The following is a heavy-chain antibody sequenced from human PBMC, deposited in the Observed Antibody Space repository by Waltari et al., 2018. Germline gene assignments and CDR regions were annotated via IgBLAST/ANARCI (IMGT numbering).Heavy chain of an antibody. Sequence: QVQLVQSGAEVKKPGSSVKVSCKASGGTFSSSAISWVRPAPGQGLEWLGRIIPSLGKAKYAQKFQGRVTSTADKSTSTAYMELGSLRSEDTAVYYCASDTIFGVVNNWFDPWGQGTLVTVSS. J-gene: IGHJ5*02. CDR3: ASDTIFGVVNNWFDP. CDR2: IIPSLGKA. D-gene: IGHD3-3*01. V-gene: IGHV1-69*04. CDR1: GGTFSSSA.